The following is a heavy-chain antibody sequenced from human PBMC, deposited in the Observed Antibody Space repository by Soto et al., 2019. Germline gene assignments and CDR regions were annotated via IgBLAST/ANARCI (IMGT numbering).Heavy chain of an antibody. V-gene: IGHV1-18*01. CDR2: INAYNGNT. CDR3: ARVLPPFDP. CDR1: GYTFTSYG. Sequence: QVQLVQSGAEVKKPGASVKVSCKASGYTFTSYGISWVRQAPGQGLEWMGWINAYNGNTNYAQKLQGRVTMTTDTSASTAHMELRSLGSDDTAVYCCARVLPPFDPWGQGTLVTVSS. J-gene: IGHJ5*02.